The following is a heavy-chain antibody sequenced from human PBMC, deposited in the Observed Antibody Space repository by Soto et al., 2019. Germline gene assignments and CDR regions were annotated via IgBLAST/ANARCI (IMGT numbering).Heavy chain of an antibody. CDR3: ARHRKVAGTDY. CDR2: IYPGDSDT. J-gene: IGHJ4*02. CDR1: GYSFTIYW. D-gene: IGHD6-19*01. Sequence: GESLKISCKGSGYSFTIYWIGWVRQMPGKGLEWMGIIYPGDSDTRYSPPFQGQVTISADKSISTAYLQWSSLKASDTAMYYCARHRKVAGTDYWGQGTLVTVSS. V-gene: IGHV5-51*01.